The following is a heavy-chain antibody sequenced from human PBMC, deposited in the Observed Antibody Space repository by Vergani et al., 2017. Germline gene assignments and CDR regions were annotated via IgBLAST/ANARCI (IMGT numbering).Heavy chain of an antibody. J-gene: IGHJ5*02. V-gene: IGHV3-23*01. Sequence: EVQLLESGGGLVQPGGSLRLSCAASGFTFSSYAMSWVRQAPGKGLEWVSAISGSGGSTYYADSVKGRFTISRDNSKNTLYLQMNSLRAEDTAVYYCARGSIGWAHWGDSRFDPWGQGTLVTVSS. D-gene: IGHD2-21*01. CDR2: ISGSGGST. CDR3: ARGSIGWAHWGDSRFDP. CDR1: GFTFSSYA.